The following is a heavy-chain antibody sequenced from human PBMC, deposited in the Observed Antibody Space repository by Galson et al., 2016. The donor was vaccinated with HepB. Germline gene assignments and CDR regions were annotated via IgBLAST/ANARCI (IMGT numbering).Heavy chain of an antibody. CDR2: INADGSST. V-gene: IGHV3-74*01. CDR3: ARVSARAEVQGVTNWFDP. CDR1: GFIFSNYR. D-gene: IGHD3-10*01. J-gene: IGHJ5*02. Sequence: SLRLSCAASGFIFSNYRMHWVRQAPGKGLVWVSCINADGSSTTYADSVKGRFTISRDNAKNTLYLQMNNPSGGDTSGYYCARVSARAEVQGVTNWFDPWGQGTLVTVSS.